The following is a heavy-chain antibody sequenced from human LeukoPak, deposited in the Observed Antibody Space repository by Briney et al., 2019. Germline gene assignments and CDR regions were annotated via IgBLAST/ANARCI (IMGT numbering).Heavy chain of an antibody. D-gene: IGHD1-14*01. J-gene: IGHJ4*02. CDR3: ARERKRHFDY. CDR2: IYTSGST. Sequence: SETLSLTCTVSGGSISSGSYYWSWIRQPAGKGLEWIGRIYTSGSTNYNPSLKSRVTISVDTSKNQFSLKLSSVTAADTAVYYCARERKRHFDYWGQGTLVTVSS. V-gene: IGHV4-61*02. CDR1: GGSISSGSYY.